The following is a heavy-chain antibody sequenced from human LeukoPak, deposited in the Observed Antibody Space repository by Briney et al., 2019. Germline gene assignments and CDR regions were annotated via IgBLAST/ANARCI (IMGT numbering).Heavy chain of an antibody. Sequence: PSETLSLTCAVYGASFSGYYWTWIRQPPGKGLEWIGEINHSGTINYNPSLKSRVSISVDTSKKQFSLKLNSVTAADTAVYYCARGGAWGIAAAGSLDYWGQGTLVTVSS. CDR3: ARGGAWGIAAAGSLDY. CDR1: GASFSGYY. V-gene: IGHV4-34*01. CDR2: INHSGTI. D-gene: IGHD6-13*01. J-gene: IGHJ4*02.